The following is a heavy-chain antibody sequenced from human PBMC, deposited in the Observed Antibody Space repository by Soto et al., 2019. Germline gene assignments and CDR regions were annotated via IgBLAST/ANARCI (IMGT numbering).Heavy chain of an antibody. CDR2: IYWDDDK. CDR3: AHRFDWYYFNY. Sequence: QITLKESGPTLVKPTQTLTLTCTFSGFSLSTTEVGVGWFRQSPGKALEWLALIYWDDDKRYSPSLRSRLTITKDTSKNQVVLTMTNMDTVDTATYYCAHRFDWYYFNYWGQGTLVTVSS. D-gene: IGHD3-9*01. V-gene: IGHV2-5*02. CDR1: GFSLSTTEVG. J-gene: IGHJ4*02.